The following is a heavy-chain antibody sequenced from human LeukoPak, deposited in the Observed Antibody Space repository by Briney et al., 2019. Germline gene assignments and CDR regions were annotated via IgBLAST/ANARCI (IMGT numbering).Heavy chain of an antibody. J-gene: IGHJ4*02. CDR2: IYTSGST. V-gene: IGHV4-4*07. CDR1: GGSISSYY. CDR3: ARDRGSSGWYGVYYFDY. Sequence: PSETLSLTCTVSGGSISSYYWSWIRQPAGKGLEWIGRIYTSGSTNHNPSLKSRVTMSVDTSKNQFSLKLSSVTAADTAVYYCARDRGSSGWYGVYYFDYWGQGTLVTVSS. D-gene: IGHD6-19*01.